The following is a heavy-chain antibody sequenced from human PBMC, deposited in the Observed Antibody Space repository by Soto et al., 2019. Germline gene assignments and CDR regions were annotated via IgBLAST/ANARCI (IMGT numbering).Heavy chain of an antibody. CDR3: STDQGGLLWFVDAPN. J-gene: IGHJ4*02. D-gene: IGHD3-10*01. CDR1: GFTFSNAW. CDR2: IKSKTDGGTT. Sequence: EVLLVESGGGLVKPGGSLRLSCAASGFTFSNAWMTWVRQAPGKGLEWVGRIKSKTDGGTTDYAAPVKGRFTISRDDSKDTLYLQMDSLKSEDTAVYYCSTDQGGLLWFVDAPNRGQGTLVTVSS. V-gene: IGHV3-15*01.